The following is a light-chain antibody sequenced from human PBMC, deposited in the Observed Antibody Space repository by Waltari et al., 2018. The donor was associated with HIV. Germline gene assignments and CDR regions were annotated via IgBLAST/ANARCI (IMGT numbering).Light chain of an antibody. J-gene: IGLJ2*01. CDR2: EVS. CDR1: SRDIGGYNY. CDR3: SSYTSSSTRVV. Sequence: SAQTQPASVSGSPGRSITISCTGTSRDIGGYNYVSWYQQHPGKAPKLMIYEVSNRPSGVPTRFSGSKSGNTASLTISGLQAEDEADYYCSSYTSSSTRVVFGGGTKLTVL. V-gene: IGLV2-14*01.